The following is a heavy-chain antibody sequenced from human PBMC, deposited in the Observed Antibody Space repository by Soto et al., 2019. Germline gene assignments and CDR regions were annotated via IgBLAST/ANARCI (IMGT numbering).Heavy chain of an antibody. CDR1: GFTFSSYS. CDR3: AREGGLMATIYYYYGMDV. CDR2: ISSSSSYI. V-gene: IGHV3-21*01. J-gene: IGHJ6*02. D-gene: IGHD5-12*01. Sequence: PGGSLRLSCAASGFTFSSYSMNWVRQAPGKGLEWVSSISSSSSYIYYADSVKGRFTISRDNSKNSLYLQMNSLRAEDTAVYYCAREGGLMATIYYYYGMDVWGQGTTVTVSS.